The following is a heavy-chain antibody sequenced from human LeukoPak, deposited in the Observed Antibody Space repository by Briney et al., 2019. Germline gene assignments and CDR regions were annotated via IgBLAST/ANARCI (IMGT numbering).Heavy chain of an antibody. CDR2: IYAGGDT. CDR3: ARPYYYESSGYKNDY. J-gene: IGHJ4*02. V-gene: IGHV3-66*04. D-gene: IGHD3-22*01. CDR1: EFTFRNYT. Sequence: GGSLRLSCAASEFTFRNYTMNWVRQAPGKGLEWVSVIYAGGDTYYADSVKGRFTISRDISKNTLYLQMNSLRAEDTAVYYCARPYYYESSGYKNDYWGQGTLVTVSS.